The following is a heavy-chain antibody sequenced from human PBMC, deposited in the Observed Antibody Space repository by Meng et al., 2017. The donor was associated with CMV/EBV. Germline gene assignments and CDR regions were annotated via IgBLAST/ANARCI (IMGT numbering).Heavy chain of an antibody. CDR3: ARGMGLDWNDAYFDY. J-gene: IGHJ4*02. CDR2: IYSGGST. V-gene: IGHV3-53*01. D-gene: IGHD1-1*01. Sequence: GESLKISCAASGFTVSSNYMSWVRQAPGKGLEWVSVIYSGGSTYYADSVKGRFTISRDNSKNTLYLQMNSLRAEDTAVYYCARGMGLDWNDAYFDYWGQGTLVTVSS. CDR1: GFTVSSNY.